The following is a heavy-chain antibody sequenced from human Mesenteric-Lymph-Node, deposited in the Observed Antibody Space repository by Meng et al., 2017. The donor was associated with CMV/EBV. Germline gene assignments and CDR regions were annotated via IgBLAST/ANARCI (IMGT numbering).Heavy chain of an antibody. CDR1: GFTFSSYE. J-gene: IGHJ6*02. V-gene: IGHV3-48*03. Sequence: GGSLRLSCAASGFTFSSYEMNWVRQAPGKGLEWVSYISNSGGTIYYSDSVKGRFTISRDNAKNSLYLQMNSLRAEDTALYYCAKDYSSSWLYYGMDVWGQGTTVTVSS. CDR3: AKDYSSSWLYYGMDV. D-gene: IGHD6-13*01. CDR2: ISNSGGTI.